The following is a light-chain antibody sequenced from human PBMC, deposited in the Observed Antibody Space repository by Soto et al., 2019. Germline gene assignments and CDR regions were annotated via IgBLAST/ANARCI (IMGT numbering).Light chain of an antibody. CDR2: DVS. J-gene: IGLJ1*01. CDR3: SSYAGTHVV. Sequence: ALTQPPSASGSPGQSVTISCTGTSSDVGGYNYVSWYQQHPGKAPKLMIYDVSKRPSGVPDRFSGSKSGNTASLTVSGLQADDEADYYCSSYAGTHVVFGTGTKVTVL. V-gene: IGLV2-8*01. CDR1: SSDVGGYNY.